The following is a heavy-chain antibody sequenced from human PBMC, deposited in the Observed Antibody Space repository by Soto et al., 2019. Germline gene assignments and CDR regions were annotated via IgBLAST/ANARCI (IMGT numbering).Heavy chain of an antibody. J-gene: IGHJ3*02. CDR2: MNPNSGNT. CDR3: ARGSVVGYWDAFDI. Sequence: QVQLVQSGAEVKKPGASVKASCKASGYTFTSYDISWVRQATGQGLEWMGWMNPNSGNTGYAQKFQGRVTMTRNTSISTAYMELSSLRSEDTAVYYCARGSVVGYWDAFDIWGQGTMVTVSS. D-gene: IGHD2-15*01. CDR1: GYTFTSYD. V-gene: IGHV1-8*01.